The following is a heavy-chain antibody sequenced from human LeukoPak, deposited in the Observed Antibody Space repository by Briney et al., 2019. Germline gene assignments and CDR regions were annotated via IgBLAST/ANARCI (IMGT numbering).Heavy chain of an antibody. J-gene: IGHJ4*02. V-gene: IGHV3-7*01. Sequence: PGGSLRLSCAASGFTFSSHWMSWVRQTPGKGLEWVANIKQSGSEKYYVDSVRGRFTISRDDAKNSLYLQMNGLRVEDTAIYYCARIRGVWLYDSWGQGTLVTVSS. D-gene: IGHD3-22*01. CDR1: GFTFSSHW. CDR3: ARIRGVWLYDS. CDR2: IKQSGSEK.